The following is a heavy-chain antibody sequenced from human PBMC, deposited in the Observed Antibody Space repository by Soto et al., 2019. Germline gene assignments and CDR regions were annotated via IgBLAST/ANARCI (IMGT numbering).Heavy chain of an antibody. V-gene: IGHV1-3*01. J-gene: IGHJ4*02. CDR3: ARGPYSSGYYFGIDY. CDR2: INAGNGNT. CDR1: GYTFTSYA. D-gene: IGHD3-22*01. Sequence: GASVKVSCKASGYTFTSYAMHWVRQAPGQRLEWMGWINAGNGNTKYSQKFQGRVTITRDTSASTAYMELSSLRSEDTVIYYCARGPYSSGYYFGIDYWGQGTLVTVSS.